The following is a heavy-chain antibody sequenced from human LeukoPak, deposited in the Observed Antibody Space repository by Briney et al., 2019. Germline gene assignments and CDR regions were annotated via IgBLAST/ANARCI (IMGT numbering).Heavy chain of an antibody. J-gene: IGHJ4*02. D-gene: IGHD5-12*01. V-gene: IGHV3-30*04. Sequence: GGALRLSCAASGFTFSSYAMHWVRRAPGKVLEWVAVISYDGSNKYYADSVKGRFTISRDNSKNTLYLQMNSLRAEDTAVYYCARDGRGYSGYDTLPFDYWGQGTLVTISS. CDR3: ARDGRGYSGYDTLPFDY. CDR1: GFTFSSYA. CDR2: ISYDGSNK.